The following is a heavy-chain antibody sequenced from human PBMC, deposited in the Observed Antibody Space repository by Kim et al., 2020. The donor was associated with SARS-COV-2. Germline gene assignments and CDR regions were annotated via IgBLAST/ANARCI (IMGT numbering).Heavy chain of an antibody. V-gene: IGHV1-24*01. CDR2: FDPEDGET. CDR1: GYTLTELS. CDR3: ATAPPYYDSSGYYLDWFDP. D-gene: IGHD3-22*01. J-gene: IGHJ5*02. Sequence: ASVKVSCKVSGYTLTELSMHWVRQAPGKGLEWMGGFDPEDGETIYAQKFQGRVTMTDDTSTDTAYMELSSLRSEDTAVYYCATAPPYYDSSGYYLDWFDPWGQGTLVTVSS.